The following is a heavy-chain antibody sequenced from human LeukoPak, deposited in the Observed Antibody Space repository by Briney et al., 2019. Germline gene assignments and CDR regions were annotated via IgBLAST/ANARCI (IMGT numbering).Heavy chain of an antibody. D-gene: IGHD6-13*01. J-gene: IGHJ6*03. CDR3: ARDDESEYSSSWYRHYYYYMDV. Sequence: PGGSLRLSCAASGFTFSSYGMHWVRQAPGKGLEWVAVILSDGSKEFYTDSVKGRFTISRDNSKNSLYLQMNSLRAEDTAVYYCARDDESEYSSSWYRHYYYYMDVWGKGTTVTVSS. CDR2: ILSDGSKE. CDR1: GFTFSSYG. V-gene: IGHV3-33*01.